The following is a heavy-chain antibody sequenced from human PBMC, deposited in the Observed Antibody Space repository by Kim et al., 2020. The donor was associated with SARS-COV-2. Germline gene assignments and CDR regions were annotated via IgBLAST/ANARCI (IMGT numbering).Heavy chain of an antibody. CDR3: ARVSGSGSLYYYYYYGMDV. J-gene: IGHJ6*02. D-gene: IGHD3-10*01. Sequence: GGSLRLSCAASGFTVSSNYMSWVRQAPGKGLEWVSVIYSGGSTYYADSVKGRFTISRDNSKNTLYLQMNSLRAEDTAVYYCARVSGSGSLYYYYYYGMDVWGQGTTVTVSS. CDR1: GFTVSSNY. CDR2: IYSGGST. V-gene: IGHV3-66*01.